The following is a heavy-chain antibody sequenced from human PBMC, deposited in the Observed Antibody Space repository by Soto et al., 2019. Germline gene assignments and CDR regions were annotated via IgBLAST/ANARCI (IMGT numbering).Heavy chain of an antibody. CDR3: ASRGGTVAVSRADY. J-gene: IGHJ4*02. CDR1: GGSFSGYY. V-gene: IGHV4-34*01. D-gene: IGHD6-19*01. CDR2: INHSGST. Sequence: SETLSLTCAVYGGSFSGYYWSWIRQPPGKGLEWIGEINHSGSTNYNPSLKSRVTISVDTSKNQFSLKLSSVTAADTAVYYCASRGGTVAVSRADYWGQGTLVTVSS.